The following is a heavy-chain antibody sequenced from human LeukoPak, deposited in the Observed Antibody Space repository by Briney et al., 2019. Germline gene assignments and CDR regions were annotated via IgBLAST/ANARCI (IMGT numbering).Heavy chain of an antibody. CDR3: AREGDTAMVAS. CDR2: IYYSGST. D-gene: IGHD5-18*01. J-gene: IGHJ5*02. CDR1: GGSISRDAYQ. Sequence: SQTVSLTCTVSGGSISRDAYQWTSIRQHPGKGLEWIGYIYYSGSTYYNPSLKSRVTISVDTSKNQFSLKLSSVTAADTAVYYCAREGDTAMVASWGQGTLVAVSS. V-gene: IGHV4-31*03.